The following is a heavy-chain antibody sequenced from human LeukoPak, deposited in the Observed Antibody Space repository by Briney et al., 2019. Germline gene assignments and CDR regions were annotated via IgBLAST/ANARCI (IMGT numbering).Heavy chain of an antibody. D-gene: IGHD6-19*01. CDR1: GFTFIDYD. J-gene: IGHJ4*02. Sequence: GGSLRLSCAASGFTFIDYDMHWVRQVIGKGLEWVSAIGIRGDTHYSGSVKGRFTISRENAESSLYLQMNSLRAEDTAGYYCARGGIQVSGIDEFDYWGQGTLVTVSS. V-gene: IGHV3-13*01. CDR2: IGIRGDT. CDR3: ARGGIQVSGIDEFDY.